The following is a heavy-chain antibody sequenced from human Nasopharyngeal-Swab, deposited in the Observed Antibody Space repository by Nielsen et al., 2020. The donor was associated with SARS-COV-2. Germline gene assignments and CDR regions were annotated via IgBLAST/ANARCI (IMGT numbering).Heavy chain of an antibody. D-gene: IGHD3-10*01. CDR2: IIPIFGTA. CDR1: GGTFSSYA. CDR3: ARITMVRGVIIYWYFDL. J-gene: IGHJ2*01. V-gene: IGHV1-69*13. Sequence: SVKVSCKASGGTFSSYAISWVRQAPGQGREWMGGIIPIFGTANYAQKFQGRVTITADESTRTAYMELSSLRSEDTAVYYCARITMVRGVIIYWYFDLWGRGTLVTVSS.